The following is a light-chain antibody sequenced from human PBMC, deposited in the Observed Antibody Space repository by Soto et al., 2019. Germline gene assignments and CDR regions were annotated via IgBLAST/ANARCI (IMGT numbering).Light chain of an antibody. CDR2: GAS. V-gene: IGKV1-9*01. CDR1: QGVSSY. J-gene: IGKJ2*01. Sequence: DIQLTQSPSFLSASVGDRVTITCRASQGVSSYLAWFQQKPGKAPKLLIYGASTLQSGVPSRFSGSGYGAEITLTNSSLRPEDFATYHCLQLDSYPYTFGLGTKLEIK. CDR3: LQLDSYPYT.